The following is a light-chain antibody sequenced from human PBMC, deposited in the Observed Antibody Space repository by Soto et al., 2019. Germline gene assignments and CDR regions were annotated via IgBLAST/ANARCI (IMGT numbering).Light chain of an antibody. CDR2: GAS. J-gene: IGKJ3*01. Sequence: EIVVTQSPGTLSLSPGERATLSCRASQSVSNNYLAWYQQKPGQAPRFLMYGASSRATGTPDRFSGSGSGTDFTLTISRLEPEDYAVYYCQQYGSSPVSFGPGTKVDVK. V-gene: IGKV3-20*01. CDR1: QSVSNNY. CDR3: QQYGSSPVS.